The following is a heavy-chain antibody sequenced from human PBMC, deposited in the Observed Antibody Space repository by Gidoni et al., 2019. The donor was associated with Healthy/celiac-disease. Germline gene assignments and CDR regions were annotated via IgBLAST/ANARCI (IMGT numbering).Heavy chain of an antibody. J-gene: IGHJ4*02. V-gene: IGHV4-39*01. CDR1: GGSISSSSYY. D-gene: IGHD4-17*01. CDR2: IYYSGST. Sequence: HLQLQESGPGLVKPSETLSLTCTVSGGSISSSSYYWGWIRQPPGKGLEWIGSIYYSGSTYYNPSLKSRVTISVDTSKNQFSLKLSSVTAADTAVYYCAIELPGDDYGDRVDYWGQGTLVTGSS. CDR3: AIELPGDDYGDRVDY.